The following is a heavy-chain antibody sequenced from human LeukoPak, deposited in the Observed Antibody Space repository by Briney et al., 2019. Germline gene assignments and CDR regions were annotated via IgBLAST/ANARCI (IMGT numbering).Heavy chain of an antibody. CDR2: MNPNSGNT. J-gene: IGHJ3*02. CDR1: GYTFTSYD. CDR3: AREKTVTEDAFDI. Sequence: ASVKVSCKASGYTFTSYDINWVRQATGQGLEWTGWMNPNSGNTGYAQKFQGRVTITRNTSISTAYMELSSLRSEDTAVYYCAREKTVTEDAFDIWGQGTMVTVSS. D-gene: IGHD4-17*01. V-gene: IGHV1-8*03.